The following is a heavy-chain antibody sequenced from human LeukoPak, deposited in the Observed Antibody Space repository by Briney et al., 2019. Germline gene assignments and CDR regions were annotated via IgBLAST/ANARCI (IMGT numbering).Heavy chain of an antibody. CDR1: GFTFSSYS. J-gene: IGHJ4*02. D-gene: IGHD6-13*01. CDR2: ISSSSSYI. Sequence: GGSLRLSCAASGFTFSSYSMNWVRQAPGKGLEWVSSISSSSSYIYYADSVKGRFTISRDNSKNTLYLQMNSLRAEDTAVYYCARGYSSDWYGGNWGQGTLVTVSS. CDR3: ARGYSSDWYGGN. V-gene: IGHV3-21*04.